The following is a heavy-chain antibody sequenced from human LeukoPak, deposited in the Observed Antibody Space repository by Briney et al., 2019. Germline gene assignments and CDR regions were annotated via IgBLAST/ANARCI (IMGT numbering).Heavy chain of an antibody. V-gene: IGHV4-30-4*07. D-gene: IGHD6-13*01. CDR2: IYYSGST. Sequence: PSETLSLTCAGSGGSISSGGYSWSWIRQPPGKGLEWIGYIYYSGSTYYNPSLKSRATISVDTSKNQFSLKLSSVTAADTAVYYCARVDSSSWYSPFFDYWGQGTLVTVSS. CDR3: ARVDSSSWYSPFFDY. CDR1: GGSISSGGYS. J-gene: IGHJ4*02.